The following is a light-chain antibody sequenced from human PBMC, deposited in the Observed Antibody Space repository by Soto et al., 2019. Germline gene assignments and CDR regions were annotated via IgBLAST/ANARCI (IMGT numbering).Light chain of an antibody. CDR3: QQFSSTPSWT. J-gene: IGKJ1*01. CDR1: QTVGSN. V-gene: IGKV3-15*01. Sequence: EIVITQSPATLSVSPGERATLSCRASQTVGSNLAWYQQKPGQPPRLLIYDASTRATGIPVRFSGSGSGTDFTLTISRMEPEDFAVYYCQQFSSTPSWTFGQGTKVDIK. CDR2: DAS.